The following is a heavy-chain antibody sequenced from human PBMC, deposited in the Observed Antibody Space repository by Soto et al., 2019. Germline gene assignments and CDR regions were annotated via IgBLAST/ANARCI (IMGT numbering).Heavy chain of an antibody. Sequence: VQLVESGGGVVQPGRSLRLSCAASGFTFSDYAMHWVRQAPGKGLEWVAVVSHDGRNTHYADSVKGRFTISRDSSKNTVSLEMTSLRTEDTAVYYCAKGGRQWLVTSDFNYWGQGDLVTVYS. CDR2: VSHDGRNT. V-gene: IGHV3-30*18. J-gene: IGHJ4*02. CDR1: GFTFSDYA. D-gene: IGHD6-19*01. CDR3: AKGGRQWLVTSDFNY.